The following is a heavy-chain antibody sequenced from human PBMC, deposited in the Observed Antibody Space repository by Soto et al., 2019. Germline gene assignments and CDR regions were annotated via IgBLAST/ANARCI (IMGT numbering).Heavy chain of an antibody. CDR3: ARDYGSAPWDY. D-gene: IGHD3-10*01. CDR1: GFTFSHYA. V-gene: IGHV3-33*01. Sequence: QVQLVESGGGEVQPGRSLRLSCAASGFTFSHYAMHWARQAPGKGLEWVAVIWSDGSNENYADSVRGRFTISRDNPKNTLYLQMNSLRAEDTAVYYCARDYGSAPWDYWGQGALVTVSS. CDR2: IWSDGSNE. J-gene: IGHJ4*02.